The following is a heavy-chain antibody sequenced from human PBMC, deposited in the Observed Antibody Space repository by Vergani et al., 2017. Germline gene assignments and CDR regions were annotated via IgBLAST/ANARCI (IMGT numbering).Heavy chain of an antibody. CDR1: GFTVSSNY. Sequence: EVQLVESGGGLIQPGGSLRLSCAASGFTVSSNYMSWVRQAPGKGLEWVSVIYSGGSTYYADSVKGRFTISRDNSKNTLYLQMNSLRAEDTAVYYCANHYGSGSYYFDYWGQGTLVAVSS. J-gene: IGHJ4*02. CDR3: ANHYGSGSYYFDY. CDR2: IYSGGST. D-gene: IGHD3-10*01. V-gene: IGHV3-53*01.